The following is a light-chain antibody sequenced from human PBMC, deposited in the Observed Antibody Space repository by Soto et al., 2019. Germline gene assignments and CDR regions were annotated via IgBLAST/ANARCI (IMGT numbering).Light chain of an antibody. J-gene: IGKJ3*01. CDR2: DGS. V-gene: IGKV1-5*01. CDR1: QSISSW. Sequence: DMQVTQSPSTLSASVGDTVTITCRASQSISSWLAWYQQKSGKAPKLLIHDGSTLQSGVPSRFSGSGSGTEFTLTISDLHPDDFATYYCPHDSSYSPTFGPGTTVAIK. CDR3: PHDSSYSPT.